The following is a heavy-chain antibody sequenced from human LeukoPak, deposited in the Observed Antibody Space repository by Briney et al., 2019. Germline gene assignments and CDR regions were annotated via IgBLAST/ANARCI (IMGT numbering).Heavy chain of an antibody. D-gene: IGHD3-3*01. CDR2: VNPGGGST. CDR1: VCILTQYY. CDR3: ARDESTAVGGVLIRY. V-gene: IGHV1-46*01. J-gene: IGHJ4*02. Sequence: ASVTVSRMACVCILTQYYMHGVRQAPAQGLEWMGIVNPGGGSTNYAQQFQGRVTMTRDTSTSTVYVELCSLRSEDTAVYYCARDESTAVGGVLIRYWGQGTLVTVSS.